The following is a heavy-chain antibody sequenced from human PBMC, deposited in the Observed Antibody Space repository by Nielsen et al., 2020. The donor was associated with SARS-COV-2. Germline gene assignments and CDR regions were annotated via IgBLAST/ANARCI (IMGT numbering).Heavy chain of an antibody. CDR3: AKGVDSGSQVGFDP. Sequence: SETLSLTCTVSGGSISSYYWSWIRQPPGKGLEWIGYIYNRGNTNYNPSLKSRVTISVDTSKNQFSLRLSSVTVADTAVYYCAKGVDSGSQVGFDPWGQGTLVTVSS. CDR2: IYNRGNT. CDR1: GGSISSYY. V-gene: IGHV4-59*08. J-gene: IGHJ5*02. D-gene: IGHD1-26*01.